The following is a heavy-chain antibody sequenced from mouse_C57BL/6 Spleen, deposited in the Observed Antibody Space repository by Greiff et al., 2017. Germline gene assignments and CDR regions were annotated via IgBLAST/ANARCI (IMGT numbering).Heavy chain of an antibody. D-gene: IGHD1-2*01. CDR2: INPSNGGT. J-gene: IGHJ2*01. Sequence: QVQLKQPGTELVKPGASVKLSCKASGYTFTSYWMHWVKQRPGQGLEWIGNINPSNGGTNYNEKLKSKATLTVDKSSSTAYMQLSSLTSEDSAVYYCARSLLHYLSFDYWGQGTTLTVSS. V-gene: IGHV1-53*01. CDR1: GYTFTSYW. CDR3: ARSLLHYLSFDY.